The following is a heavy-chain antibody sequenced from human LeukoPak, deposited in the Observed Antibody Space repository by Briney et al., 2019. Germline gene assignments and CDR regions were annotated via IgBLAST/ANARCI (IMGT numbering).Heavy chain of an antibody. V-gene: IGHV3-21*01. CDR3: ARAPRVRGVTYFDY. CDR2: ISSSSSYI. Sequence: GGSLRLSCAASGFTFSSYSMNWVRQAPGKGLEWVSSISSSSSYIYYADSVKGRFTISRDNAKNPLYLQMNSLRAEDTAVYYCARAPRVRGVTYFDYWGQGTLVTVSS. J-gene: IGHJ4*02. D-gene: IGHD3-10*01. CDR1: GFTFSSYS.